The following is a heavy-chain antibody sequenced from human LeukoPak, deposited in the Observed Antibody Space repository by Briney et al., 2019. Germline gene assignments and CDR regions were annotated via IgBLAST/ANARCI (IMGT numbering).Heavy chain of an antibody. J-gene: IGHJ4*02. CDR2: ISAYNGNT. V-gene: IGHV1-18*04. Sequence: ASVKVSWKASGYTYTNYVINWVRQAPGQGLEWVGWISAYNGNTNYTQKFQGRLTITMDTSTSTAYMELRSLRSDDTAVYFCAREHIFERSRVDYWGQGTLVTVSS. CDR3: AREHIFERSRVDY. CDR1: GYTYTNYV. D-gene: IGHD2-21*01.